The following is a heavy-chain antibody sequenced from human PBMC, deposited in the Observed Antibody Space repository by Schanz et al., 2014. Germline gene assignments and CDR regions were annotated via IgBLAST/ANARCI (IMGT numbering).Heavy chain of an antibody. Sequence: QVQLVESGGGVVQRGGSLRLSCAASGFIFSNYGMHWVRQAPGKGLEWVAFIWSDGSRTYHAESVKGRFTISRDNSKNTVYLQMNSLRSEDTAVYFCARRSYPYGMDVWGQGTTVTVSS. CDR3: ARRSYPYGMDV. CDR2: IWSDGSRT. V-gene: IGHV3-30*02. D-gene: IGHD3-16*01. CDR1: GFIFSNYG. J-gene: IGHJ6*02.